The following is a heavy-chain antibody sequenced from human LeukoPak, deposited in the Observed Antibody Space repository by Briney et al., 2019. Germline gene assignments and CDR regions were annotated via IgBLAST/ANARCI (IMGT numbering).Heavy chain of an antibody. Sequence: PGGSLRLSCVGFGFSFDDYGMSWVRQAPGKGLEWVSGINWNGDNTGYADSVRGRFTISRDNAKSTLYLQMNNLRAEDTALYYCARGGPGYYSSTSCTEAYWGLGTLVTVSS. CDR1: GFSFDDYG. CDR3: ARGGPGYYSSTSCTEAY. CDR2: INWNGDNT. J-gene: IGHJ4*02. D-gene: IGHD2-2*01. V-gene: IGHV3-20*04.